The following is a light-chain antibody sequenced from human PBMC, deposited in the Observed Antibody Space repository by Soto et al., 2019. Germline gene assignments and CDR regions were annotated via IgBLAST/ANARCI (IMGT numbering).Light chain of an antibody. CDR1: QSISSY. CDR2: AAS. V-gene: IGKV1-39*01. CDR3: QQSYSTPQGLT. Sequence: IQMTPSPSSLSASVGDRFTITCRSSQSISSYLNWYQQKPGKAPKLLIYAASSLQSGVPSRFSGSGSGTDFTLTISSLQPEDFATYYCQQSYSTPQGLTFGGGTKVDIK. J-gene: IGKJ4*01.